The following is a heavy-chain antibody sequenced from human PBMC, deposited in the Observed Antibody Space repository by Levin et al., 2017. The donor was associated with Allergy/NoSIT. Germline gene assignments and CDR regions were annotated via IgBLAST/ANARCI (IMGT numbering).Heavy chain of an antibody. Sequence: GESLKISCAASGFTFSSFWMHWVRQAPGKGLVWVSRINSDGSSTNYADSVKGRFTISRDNDKNTLYLQLNSLRAEDTAVYYCARVGIRGSADYHFAYWGQGSLVTVSS. D-gene: IGHD1-26*01. CDR3: ARVGIRGSADYHFAY. CDR1: GFTFSSFW. CDR2: INSDGSST. V-gene: IGHV3-74*01. J-gene: IGHJ4*02.